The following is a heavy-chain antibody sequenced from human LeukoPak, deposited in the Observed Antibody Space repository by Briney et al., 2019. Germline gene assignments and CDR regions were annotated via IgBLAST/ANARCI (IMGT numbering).Heavy chain of an antibody. Sequence: ASVKVSCKASGYTFTSYAMHWVRQAPGQRLEWMGWINAGNGNTKYSQKFQGRVTITRDTSASTAYMELSSLRSEDTAVYYCVRMRRYYDSSGYYYLVFDYWGQGTLVTVSS. D-gene: IGHD3-22*01. J-gene: IGHJ4*02. CDR3: VRMRRYYDSSGYYYLVFDY. CDR2: INAGNGNT. V-gene: IGHV1-3*01. CDR1: GYTFTSYA.